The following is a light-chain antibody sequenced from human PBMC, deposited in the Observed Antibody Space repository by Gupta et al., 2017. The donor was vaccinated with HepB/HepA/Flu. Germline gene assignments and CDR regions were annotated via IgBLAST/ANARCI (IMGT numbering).Light chain of an antibody. V-gene: IGLV2-14*03. CDR2: DVS. CDR1: SSDVGGYNS. Sequence: GSPGQSITISCTGTSSDVGGYNSVSWYQQYPGRAPKLLIYDVSNRPSGVANRFSGSKTGNPASLTISGLQAEDEAVYYCTSFRSGSTLVIFGGGTELTVL. CDR3: TSFRSGSTLVI. J-gene: IGLJ2*01.